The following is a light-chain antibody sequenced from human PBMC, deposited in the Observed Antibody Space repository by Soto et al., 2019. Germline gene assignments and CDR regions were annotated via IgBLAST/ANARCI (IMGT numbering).Light chain of an antibody. CDR3: QQYGSSPLT. CDR1: QSVSIN. J-gene: IGKJ4*01. V-gene: IGKV3-20*01. Sequence: DIVMTQSPATLSVSPGERATLSCRASQSVSINLAWYQQKPGQAPRLLIYGASSRATGIPDRFSGSGSGTDFTLTISRLEPEDFAVYYCQQYGSSPLTFGGGTKVDIK. CDR2: GAS.